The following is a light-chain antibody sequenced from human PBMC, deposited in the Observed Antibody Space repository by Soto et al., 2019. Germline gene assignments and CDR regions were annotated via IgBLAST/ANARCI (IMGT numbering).Light chain of an antibody. CDR3: HQYGISPLT. J-gene: IGKJ4*01. Sequence: EIVLTQSPGTLSLSPGERATLSCRASQSVSSSYLAWYQQKPGQAPRLLIFGASNRATGIPDGFTGSGSGTDFTLTISRLEPEDFAVYYCHQYGISPLTFGGGTKVEVK. V-gene: IGKV3-20*01. CDR1: QSVSSSY. CDR2: GAS.